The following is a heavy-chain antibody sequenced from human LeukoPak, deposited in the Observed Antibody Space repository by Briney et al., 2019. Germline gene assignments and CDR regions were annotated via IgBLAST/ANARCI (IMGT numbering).Heavy chain of an antibody. CDR1: GFTFSSYS. V-gene: IGHV3-21*01. CDR2: ISSSSSYI. Sequence: GGSLRLSCAASGFTFSSYSMNWVRQAPGRGLAWVSSISSSSSYIYYADSVKGRFTISRDNAKNSLYLQMNSLRAEDTAVYYCARDLEMTTVTVFDYWGQGTLVTVSS. J-gene: IGHJ4*02. CDR3: ARDLEMTTVTVFDY. D-gene: IGHD4-17*01.